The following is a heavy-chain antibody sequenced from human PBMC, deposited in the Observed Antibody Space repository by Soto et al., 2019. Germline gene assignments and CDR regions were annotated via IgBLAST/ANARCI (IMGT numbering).Heavy chain of an antibody. J-gene: IGHJ4*02. CDR1: GYSFSSYW. CDR3: ARLYGPERGPNY. D-gene: IGHD3-10*01. CDR2: IYPGDSEA. Sequence: EVQLVQSGAEVKKPGASLKISCKGSGYSFSSYWIGWVRQMPGKGLVWMGIIYPGDSEARYSLSLQGQVTFSADKSISTAYLQWSRLKASDTAMYYCARLYGPERGPNYWGQGTLVTVSS. V-gene: IGHV5-51*01.